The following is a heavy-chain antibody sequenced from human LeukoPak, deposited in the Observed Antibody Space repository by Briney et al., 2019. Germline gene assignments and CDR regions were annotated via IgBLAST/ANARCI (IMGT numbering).Heavy chain of an antibody. CDR1: GYTFTDYY. Sequence: GASVKVSCKASGYTFTDYYMHWVRQAPGQGLEWMGWINPNSGGTNYAQKFQGRVTMTRDTSISTAYMELSRLRSDDTAVYYCAREPYGSGSFRTDYYYMDVWGKGTTVTISS. CDR3: AREPYGSGSFRTDYYYMDV. D-gene: IGHD3-10*01. CDR2: INPNSGGT. V-gene: IGHV1-2*02. J-gene: IGHJ6*03.